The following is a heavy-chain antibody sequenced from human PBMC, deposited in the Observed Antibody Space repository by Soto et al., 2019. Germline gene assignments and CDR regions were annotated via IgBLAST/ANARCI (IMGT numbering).Heavy chain of an antibody. Sequence: SETLSLTCAVYGGSFSGYYWSRIRQPPGKGLEWIGEINHSGSTNYNPSLKSRVTISVDTSKSQFSLKLSSVTAADTAVYYCQYSSSSSDWYYYGMDVWGQGTTVTVSS. CDR2: INHSGST. V-gene: IGHV4-34*01. J-gene: IGHJ6*02. D-gene: IGHD6-6*01. CDR3: QYSSSSSDWYYYGMDV. CDR1: GGSFSGYY.